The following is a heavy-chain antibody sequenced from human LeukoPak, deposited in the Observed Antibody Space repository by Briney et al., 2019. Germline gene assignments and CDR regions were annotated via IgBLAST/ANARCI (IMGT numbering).Heavy chain of an antibody. CDR1: GYSFTSYW. D-gene: IGHD2-15*01. CDR2: INLGDSDT. J-gene: IGHJ6*02. V-gene: IGHV5-51*01. CDR3: VYCSGGSSSYGMDV. Sequence: RGESLKISCKGSGYSFTSYWIGWVRQMPGKGLEWMGIINLGDSDTRYSPSFQGQVTISADKSISTAYLQWSSLKASDTAIYFCVYCSGGSSSYGMDVWGQGTTVTVSS.